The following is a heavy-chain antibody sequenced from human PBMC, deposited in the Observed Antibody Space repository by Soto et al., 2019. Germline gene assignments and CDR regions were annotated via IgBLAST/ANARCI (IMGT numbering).Heavy chain of an antibody. V-gene: IGHV3-23*01. Sequence: GGSLRFSCAASGFTFSPYAMTWVRQAPGKGLEWVSSISGSGGNTNYADSVKGRFTVSRDNSKRTLSLQMNSLTEEDTAIYYCAKGLRRLLRTQYYYGLDVWGRGTTVTVSS. CDR2: ISGSGGNT. CDR3: AKGLRRLLRTQYYYGLDV. J-gene: IGHJ6*02. CDR1: GFTFSPYA. D-gene: IGHD3-16*01.